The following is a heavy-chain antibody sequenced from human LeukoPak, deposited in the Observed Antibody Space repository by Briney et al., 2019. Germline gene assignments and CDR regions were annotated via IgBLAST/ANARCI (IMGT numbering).Heavy chain of an antibody. Sequence: GGSLRLSCAVSRLTFRSYVMTWVRQAPGEGLEGVSGISASGGSTYYADSVKSRFTISRDNSKNTLYLQMNSLRAEDTAVYYCATMQWELLGGFFDFWGQGTLVTVSS. CDR2: ISASGGST. D-gene: IGHD1-26*01. V-gene: IGHV3-23*01. CDR1: RLTFRSYV. CDR3: ATMQWELLGGFFDF. J-gene: IGHJ4*02.